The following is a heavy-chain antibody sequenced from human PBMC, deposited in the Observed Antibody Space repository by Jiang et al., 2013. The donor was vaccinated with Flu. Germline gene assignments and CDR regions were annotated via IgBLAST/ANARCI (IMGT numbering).Heavy chain of an antibody. Sequence: GLVKPSETLSLTCTVSGGSISSYYWSWIRQPPGKGLEWIGYIYYSGSTNYNPSLKSRVTISVDTSKNQFSLKLSSVTAADTAVYYCARQDSSSWYPTHVFDYYYGMDVWGQGTTVTVSS. CDR3: ARQDSSSWYPTHVFDYYYGMDV. CDR2: IYYSGST. D-gene: IGHD6-13*01. V-gene: IGHV4-59*01. J-gene: IGHJ6*02. CDR1: GGSISSYY.